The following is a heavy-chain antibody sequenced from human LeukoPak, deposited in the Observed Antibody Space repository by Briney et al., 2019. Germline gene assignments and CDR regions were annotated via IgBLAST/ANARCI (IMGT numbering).Heavy chain of an antibody. Sequence: ASVTVSCKVSGYTLTELSMHWVRQAPGKGLEWMGGFDPEDGETIYAQKFQGRVSMTEDTSTDTAYMELSSLRSEDTAVYYCATGDGDYSTNHAFDIWGQGTMVTVSS. J-gene: IGHJ3*02. V-gene: IGHV1-24*01. D-gene: IGHD4-17*01. CDR3: ATGDGDYSTNHAFDI. CDR1: GYTLTELS. CDR2: FDPEDGET.